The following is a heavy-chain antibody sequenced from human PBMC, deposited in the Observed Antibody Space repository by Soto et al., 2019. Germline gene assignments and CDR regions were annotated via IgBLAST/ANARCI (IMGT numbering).Heavy chain of an antibody. CDR1: GGSIGSSNW. J-gene: IGHJ6*02. CDR3: ARLGHILTGSIWYYYGMDV. CDR2: IYHSGST. Sequence: SETLSLTCAVSGGSIGSSNWWSWVRQPPGKGLEWIGEIYHSGSTNYNPSLKSRVTISVDKSKNQFSLKLSSVTAADTAVYYCARLGHILTGSIWYYYGMDVWGQGTTVTVSS. V-gene: IGHV4-4*02. D-gene: IGHD3-9*01.